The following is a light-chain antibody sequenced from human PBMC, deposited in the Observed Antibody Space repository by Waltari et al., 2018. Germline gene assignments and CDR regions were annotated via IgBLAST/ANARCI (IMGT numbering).Light chain of an antibody. V-gene: IGLV2-11*01. CDR2: HVS. CDR1: SNDVGGYDY. CDR3: CSYAGSYTYV. J-gene: IGLJ1*01. Sequence: QSALTQPRSVSGSPGQSVTISCTGTSNDVGGYDYVSWYQHHPGKAPKLLFYHVSKRPSGVLDRFSASKSGDTASLTISGLQAEDEADYYCCSYAGSYTYVFRTGTKVTVL.